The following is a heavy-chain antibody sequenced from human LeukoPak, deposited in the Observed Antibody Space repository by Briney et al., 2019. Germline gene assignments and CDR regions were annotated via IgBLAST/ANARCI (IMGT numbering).Heavy chain of an antibody. CDR3: ATPKGHDYGDIDAFDI. D-gene: IGHD4-17*01. Sequence: PSETLSLTCAVSGGSISSSNWWSWVRQPPGKGLEWIGEIYHSGSTNYNPSLKSRVTISVDKSKNQFSLKLSSVTAADMAVYYCATPKGHDYGDIDAFDIWGQGTMVTVSS. CDR1: GGSISSSNW. J-gene: IGHJ3*02. CDR2: IYHSGST. V-gene: IGHV4-4*02.